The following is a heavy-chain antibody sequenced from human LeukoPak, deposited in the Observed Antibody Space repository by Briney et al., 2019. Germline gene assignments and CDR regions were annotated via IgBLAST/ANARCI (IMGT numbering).Heavy chain of an antibody. Sequence: GGSLRLSCAASGFTFSSYAMSWVRQAPGKGLEWVSSISSSSSYIYYADSVKGRFTISRDNAKNSLYLQMNSLRAEDTAVYYCARQAITAMADYWGQGTLVTVSS. V-gene: IGHV3-21*01. CDR3: ARQAITAMADY. CDR1: GFTFSSYA. J-gene: IGHJ4*02. D-gene: IGHD5-18*01. CDR2: ISSSSSYI.